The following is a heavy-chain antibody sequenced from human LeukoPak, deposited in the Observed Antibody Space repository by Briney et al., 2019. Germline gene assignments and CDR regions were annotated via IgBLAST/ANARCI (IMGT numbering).Heavy chain of an antibody. CDR1: GGSISSYY. V-gene: IGHV4-59*01. Sequence: PSETLSLTCTVSGGSISSYYWSWIRQPPGKGLEWIGYIYYSGSTNYNPPLKSRVTISVDTSKNQFSLKLSSVTAADTAVYYCARDPAAPSGMDVWGKGTTVTVSS. D-gene: IGHD6-25*01. CDR3: ARDPAAPSGMDV. CDR2: IYYSGST. J-gene: IGHJ6*04.